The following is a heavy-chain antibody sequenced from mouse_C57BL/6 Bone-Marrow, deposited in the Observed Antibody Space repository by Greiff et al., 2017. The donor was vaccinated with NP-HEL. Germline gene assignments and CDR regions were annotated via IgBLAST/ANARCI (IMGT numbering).Heavy chain of an antibody. CDR3: TTDDGYRRRYFDV. J-gene: IGHJ1*03. D-gene: IGHD2-3*01. Sequence: VQLQQSGAELVRPGASVKLSCTASGFNIKDDYMHWVKQRPEQGLEWIGWIDPENGDTEYAPKFQGKATLTADTSSNTAYLQLSSLTSEDTAVYCSTTDDGYRRRYFDVWGTGTTVTVSS. CDR2: IDPENGDT. CDR1: GFNIKDDY. V-gene: IGHV14-4*01.